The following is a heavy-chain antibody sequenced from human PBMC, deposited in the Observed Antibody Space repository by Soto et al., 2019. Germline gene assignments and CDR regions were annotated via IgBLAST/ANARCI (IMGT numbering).Heavy chain of an antibody. CDR1: GGSISSGGYY. J-gene: IGHJ6*02. CDR3: ARESKGYYYYGMDV. Sequence: SETLSLTCTVSGGSISSGGYYWSWIRQHPGKGLEWIGYIYHSGSTYYNPSLKSRVTISVDTSKNQFSLKLSSVTAADTAVYYCARESKGYYYYGMDVWGQGTTVTVSS. CDR2: IYHSGST. V-gene: IGHV4-31*03.